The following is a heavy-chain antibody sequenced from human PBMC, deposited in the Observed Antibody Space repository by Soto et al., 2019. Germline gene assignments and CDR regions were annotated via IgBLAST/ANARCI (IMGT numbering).Heavy chain of an antibody. CDR1: GGSISSGDYY. D-gene: IGHD2-15*01. J-gene: IGHJ4*02. Sequence: QVQLQESGPGLVKPSQTLSLTCTVSGGSISSGDYYWSWIRHHPGKGLEWIGYIYYSGSTYYNPSLKSRVTIAVDMSKNQFALKLSSLTAADTAVYYCSRDRCSGGSCYSVYWGQGTLVTVSS. CDR2: IYYSGST. CDR3: SRDRCSGGSCYSVY. V-gene: IGHV4-31*03.